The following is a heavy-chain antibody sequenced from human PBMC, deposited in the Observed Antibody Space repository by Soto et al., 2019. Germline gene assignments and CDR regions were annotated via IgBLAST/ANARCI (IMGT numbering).Heavy chain of an antibody. CDR3: ARSPYRSGGSCPNDAFDI. Sequence: ASVKVSCKASGYTFTGYYMHWVRQAPGQGLEWMGWINPNSGGTNYAQKFQGWVTMTRDTSISTAYMELSRLRSDDTAVYYCARSPYRSGGSCPNDAFDIWGQGTMVTVSS. V-gene: IGHV1-2*04. CDR2: INPNSGGT. J-gene: IGHJ3*02. D-gene: IGHD2-15*01. CDR1: GYTFTGYY.